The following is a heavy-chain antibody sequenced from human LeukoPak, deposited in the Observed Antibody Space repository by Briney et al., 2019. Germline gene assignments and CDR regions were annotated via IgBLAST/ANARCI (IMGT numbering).Heavy chain of an antibody. CDR2: ISSSSTI. Sequence: SGGSLRLSCAASGFTFSSYSMNWVRQAPGKGLEWVSYISSSSTIYYADSVKGRFTISRDNAKNSLYLQMNSLRAEDTAVYYCARGSTVTTWRYFDYWGQGTLVTVSS. CDR3: ARGSTVTTWRYFDY. CDR1: GFTFSSYS. J-gene: IGHJ4*02. D-gene: IGHD4-17*01. V-gene: IGHV3-48*04.